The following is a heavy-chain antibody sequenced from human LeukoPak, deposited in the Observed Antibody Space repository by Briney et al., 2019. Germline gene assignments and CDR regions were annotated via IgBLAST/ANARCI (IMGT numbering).Heavy chain of an antibody. D-gene: IGHD3-10*01. V-gene: IGHV4-30-2*01. J-gene: IGHJ6*02. CDR3: ARAESQSRWLGEFPNYYYYYGMDV. CDR1: GGSISSGGYS. CDR2: IYHSGST. Sequence: KPSQTLSLTCAVSGGSISSGGYSWSWIRQPPGKGLEWIGYIYHSGSTYYNPSLKSRVTISVDRSKNQFSLKLSSVTAADTAVYYCARAESQSRWLGEFPNYYYYYGMDVWGQGTTVTVSS.